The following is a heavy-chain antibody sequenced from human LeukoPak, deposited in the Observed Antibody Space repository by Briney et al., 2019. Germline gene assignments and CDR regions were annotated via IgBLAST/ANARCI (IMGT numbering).Heavy chain of an antibody. CDR2: INPNSGGT. D-gene: IGHD2-2*02. V-gene: IGHV1-2*02. CDR1: GYTFTGYY. Sequence: ASVKVSCKASGYTFTGYYMHWVRQAPGQGLEWMGWINPNSGGTNYAQKFQGRVTMTRDTSISTAYMELSRLRSDDTAVYYCARDPIPAGISYYSDYWGQGTLVTVSS. J-gene: IGHJ4*02. CDR3: ARDPIPAGISYYSDY.